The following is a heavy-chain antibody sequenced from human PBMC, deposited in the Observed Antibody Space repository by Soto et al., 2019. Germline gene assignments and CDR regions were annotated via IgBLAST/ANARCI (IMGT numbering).Heavy chain of an antibody. D-gene: IGHD7-27*01. V-gene: IGHV3-30-3*01. CDR2: ISYDGTNI. CDR3: ARDPKTSGGQHWAFNYFDS. CDR1: GFSFSISP. J-gene: IGHJ4*02. Sequence: PGGSLRLSCAASGFSFSISPMHWVRQAPGKGPEWVALISYDGTNIFYADSVKGRFTISRDNSKSTLYLQVDSRRPEDAAVYYCARDPKTSGGQHWAFNYFDSWGQGTLVTVSS.